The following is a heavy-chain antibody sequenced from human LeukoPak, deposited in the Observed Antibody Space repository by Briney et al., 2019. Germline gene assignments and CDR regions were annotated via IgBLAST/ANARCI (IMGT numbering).Heavy chain of an antibody. V-gene: IGHV3-21*04. CDR2: ISSSSSYI. CDR3: AKADSSGYYGIFDY. CDR1: GFTFSSYS. Sequence: GGSLRLSCAASGFTFSSYSMNWVRQAPEKGLEWVSSISSSSSYIYYADSVKGRFTISRDNAKNTLYLQMNSLRAEDTAVYYCAKADSSGYYGIFDYWGQGTLVTVSS. J-gene: IGHJ4*02. D-gene: IGHD3-22*01.